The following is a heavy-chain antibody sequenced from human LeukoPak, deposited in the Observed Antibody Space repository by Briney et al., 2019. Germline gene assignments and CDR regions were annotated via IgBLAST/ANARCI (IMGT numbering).Heavy chain of an antibody. J-gene: IGHJ6*03. D-gene: IGHD2-15*01. CDR3: ARDPGYCSGGSCYLWDSYYYYYMDV. CDR1: GFTFSSYS. CDR2: ISSSSSYI. Sequence: GGSLRLSCAASGFTFSSYSMNWVRQAPGKGLEWVSSISSSSSYIYYADSVKGRFTISRDNAKNSLYLQMNSLRAEDTAVYYCARDPGYCSGGSCYLWDSYYYYYMDVWGKGTTVTVSS. V-gene: IGHV3-21*01.